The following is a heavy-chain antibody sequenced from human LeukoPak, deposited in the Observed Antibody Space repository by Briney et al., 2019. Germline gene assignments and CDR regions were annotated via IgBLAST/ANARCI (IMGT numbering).Heavy chain of an antibody. D-gene: IGHD3-10*01. CDR1: GGSVSSGSYY. Sequence: SETLSLTCTVSGGSVSSGSYYWSWVRRPPGKGLEWIGYIYYSGSTNYNPSLKSRVTISVDTSKNQFSLKLSSVTAADTAVYYCARDGGAYYGSGLNWFDPWGQGTLVTVSS. CDR3: ARDGGAYYGSGLNWFDP. V-gene: IGHV4-61*01. J-gene: IGHJ5*02. CDR2: IYYSGST.